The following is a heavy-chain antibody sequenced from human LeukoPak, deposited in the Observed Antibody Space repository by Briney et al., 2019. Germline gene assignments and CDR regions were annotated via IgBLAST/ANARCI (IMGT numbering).Heavy chain of an antibody. V-gene: IGHV4-34*01. CDR2: INHSGST. D-gene: IGHD3-22*01. CDR3: ARRHDSSGWYYLDY. Sequence: SETLSLTCAVYGGSFSGYYWSWIRQPPGKGLEWIGEINHSGSTNYNPSLKSRVTISVDTSKNQFSLKLSSVTAADTAVYYCARRHDSSGWYYLDYWGQGTLVTVSS. J-gene: IGHJ4*02. CDR1: GGSFSGYY.